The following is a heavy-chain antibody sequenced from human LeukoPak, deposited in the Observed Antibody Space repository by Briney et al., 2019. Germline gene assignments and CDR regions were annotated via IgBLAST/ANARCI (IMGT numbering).Heavy chain of an antibody. CDR1: GGSISSGNYY. CDR3: ARLRRTYGDLDY. J-gene: IGHJ4*02. Sequence: PSETLSLTCTVSGGSISSGNYYWSWIRQPPGKGLEWIGYIYYSGSTYYNPSLKSRVTISVDTSKNQFSLKQSSVTAADTAVYYCARLRRTYGDLDYWGQGTLVTVSS. V-gene: IGHV4-30-4*01. CDR2: IYYSGST. D-gene: IGHD4-17*01.